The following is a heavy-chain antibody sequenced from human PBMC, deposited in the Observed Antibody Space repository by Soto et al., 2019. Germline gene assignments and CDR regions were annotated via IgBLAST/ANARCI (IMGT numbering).Heavy chain of an antibody. CDR3: ARDRPWGHFFDY. Sequence: EVQLVESGGGLVQPGGSLRLSCAASGFTFSSYWMSWVRQAPGKGLEWVANIKHDGSETYYVDSVKGRFTISRDNAKNSLYLQMNGLRAEDTAVYYCARDRPWGHFFDYWGQGTLVTVSS. V-gene: IGHV3-7*01. J-gene: IGHJ4*02. CDR2: IKHDGSET. CDR1: GFTFSSYW. D-gene: IGHD3-16*01.